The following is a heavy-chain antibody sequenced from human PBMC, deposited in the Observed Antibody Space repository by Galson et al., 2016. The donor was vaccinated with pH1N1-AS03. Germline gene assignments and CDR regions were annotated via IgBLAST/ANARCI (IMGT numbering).Heavy chain of an antibody. CDR2: ISTTSSSI. CDR3: ARDGPPQGKSVAGSFDF. CDR1: GFPFSGYS. D-gene: IGHD6-19*01. Sequence: LRLSCAASGFPFSGYSMNWVRQAPGKGLEWVSFISTTSSSIYYADSVKGRFTISRDNAKNSLFLQMNSLRDEDTAVYYCARDGPPQGKSVAGSFDFWGQGTLVTVSS. J-gene: IGHJ4*02. V-gene: IGHV3-21*01.